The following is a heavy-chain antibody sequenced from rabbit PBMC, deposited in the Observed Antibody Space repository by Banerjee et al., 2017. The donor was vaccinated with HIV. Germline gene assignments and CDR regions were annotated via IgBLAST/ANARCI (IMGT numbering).Heavy chain of an antibody. CDR1: GFSFSSSYY. V-gene: IGHV1S40*01. D-gene: IGHD6-1*01. CDR2: VYAGSSGST. J-gene: IGHJ4*01. CDR3: ARDRADSSGYYFNL. Sequence: QSLEESGGDLVKPEGSLTLTCTASGFSFSSSYYMCWVRQAPGKGLEWIACVYAGSSGSTYYASWAKGRFTISKTSSTTVTLQMTSLTAADTATYFCARDRADSSGYYFNLWGPGTLVTVS.